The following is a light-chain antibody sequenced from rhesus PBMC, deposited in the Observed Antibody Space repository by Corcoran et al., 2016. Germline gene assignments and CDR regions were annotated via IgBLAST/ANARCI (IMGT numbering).Light chain of an antibody. J-gene: IGKJ4*01. CDR1: QDINNY. Sequence: DIQMTQSPSSLSASVGDRVTITCRASQDINNYLTWYQQKPGEAPKPLIYSASSLETGVPSRFSGSRSGTEYSLTISGLQPEDIATYYCQQYKNSPLTFGGGTKVEIK. V-gene: IGKV1-66*01. CDR2: SAS. CDR3: QQYKNSPLT.